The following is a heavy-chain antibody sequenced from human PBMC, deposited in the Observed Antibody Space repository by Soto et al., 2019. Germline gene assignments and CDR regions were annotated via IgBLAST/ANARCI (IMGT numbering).Heavy chain of an antibody. Sequence: QVQLQESGPRLVKSSQTLSLTCAVSGGSISSGGNYWSWIRQHPGKGLEWIGYIYYSGSTYYNPSLKSRVTISVDTSKNQFSLKLNSVTAADTAVYYCARARMVRGVIYYYGMDVWGQGTTVTVSS. CDR3: ARARMVRGVIYYYGMDV. D-gene: IGHD3-10*01. CDR2: IYYSGST. V-gene: IGHV4-31*11. J-gene: IGHJ6*02. CDR1: GGSISSGGNY.